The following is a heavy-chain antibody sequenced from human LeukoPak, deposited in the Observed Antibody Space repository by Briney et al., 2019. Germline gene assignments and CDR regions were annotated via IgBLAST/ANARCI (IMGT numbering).Heavy chain of an antibody. Sequence: SETLSLTCTVSGGSISSSSYYWGWIRQPPGKGLEWIGSIYYSGSTYYNPSLESRVTISVDTSKNQFSLKLSSVTAADTAVYYCASSAAGVDYWGQGTLVTVSS. D-gene: IGHD6-13*01. CDR1: GGSISSSSYY. CDR2: IYYSGST. CDR3: ASSAAGVDY. V-gene: IGHV4-39*01. J-gene: IGHJ4*02.